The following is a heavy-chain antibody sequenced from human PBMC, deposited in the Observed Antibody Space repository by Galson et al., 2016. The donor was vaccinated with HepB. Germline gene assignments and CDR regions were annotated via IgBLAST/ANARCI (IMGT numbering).Heavy chain of an antibody. CDR3: ARDDPEGDRDYDPIGTFDY. Sequence: SLRLSCAASGFNFNTFTMHWVRQAPGKGLEWVAYISYDGTNEYYADSVKGRFTISRDKSRNTLYLQMTRLRVDDTALYYCARDDPEGDRDYDPIGTFDYWGPGTLVTVSS. D-gene: IGHD5-12*01. V-gene: IGHV3-30-3*01. CDR2: ISYDGTNE. CDR1: GFNFNTFT. J-gene: IGHJ4*02.